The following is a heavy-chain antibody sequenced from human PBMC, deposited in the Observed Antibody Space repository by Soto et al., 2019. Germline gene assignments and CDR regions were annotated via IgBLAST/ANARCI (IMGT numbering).Heavy chain of an antibody. CDR3: AQVPRYTVTPPDDY. V-gene: IGHV3-30*18. CDR2: ISYDGSNK. Sequence: QVQLVESGGGVVQPGRSLRLSCAASGFTFSSYGMHWVRQAPGKGLEWVAVISYDGSNKYYADSVKGRFTISRDNSKNTLYLQMNSLRAEDTAVYYCAQVPRYTVTPPDDYWGQGTLVTVSS. CDR1: GFTFSSYG. D-gene: IGHD4-17*01. J-gene: IGHJ4*02.